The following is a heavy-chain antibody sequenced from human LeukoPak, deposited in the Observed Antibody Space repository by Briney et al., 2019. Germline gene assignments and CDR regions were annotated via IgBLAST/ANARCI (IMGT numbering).Heavy chain of an antibody. CDR1: GFTFSTYS. V-gene: IGHV3-48*04. CDR2: ISGTSNTI. CDR3: ARGYGAPYYYYYMDV. D-gene: IGHD4-17*01. Sequence: GGSLRLSCVASGFTFSTYSMNWVRQAPGKGLEWVSYISGTSNTIYYADSVKGRFTISRDNAKNSLYLQMNSLRAEDTAVYYCARGYGAPYYYYYMDVWGKGTTVTVSS. J-gene: IGHJ6*03.